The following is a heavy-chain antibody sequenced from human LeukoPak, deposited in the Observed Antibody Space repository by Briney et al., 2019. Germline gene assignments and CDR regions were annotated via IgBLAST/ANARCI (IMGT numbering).Heavy chain of an antibody. CDR3: ARDFGDSYGYSYFDY. Sequence: GGSLRLSCVASGFTFSSHSIIWIRQAPGMGLEWVSSISGRSTYMYYADSVKGRFTISRDNAKNSLYLQMNSLRAEDTAVYYCARDFGDSYGYSYFDYWGKGTPVTVSS. CDR1: GFTFSSHS. CDR2: ISGRSTYM. V-gene: IGHV3-21*01. J-gene: IGHJ4*02. D-gene: IGHD5-18*01.